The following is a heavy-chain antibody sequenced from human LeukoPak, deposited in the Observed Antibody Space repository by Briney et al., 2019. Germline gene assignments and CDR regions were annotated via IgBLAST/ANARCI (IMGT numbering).Heavy chain of an antibody. Sequence: SETLSLTCTVSGGSISSGDYYWSWIRQPPGKGLQWIGYIYYSGSTYYNPSLKSRVTISVDTSKNQFSLKLSSVTAADTAVYYCASGQGLYYFDYWAGEPWSPSPQ. CDR2: IYYSGST. D-gene: IGHD3-16*01. V-gene: IGHV4-30-4*08. CDR1: GGSISSGDYY. CDR3: ASGQGLYYFDY. J-gene: IGHJ4*02.